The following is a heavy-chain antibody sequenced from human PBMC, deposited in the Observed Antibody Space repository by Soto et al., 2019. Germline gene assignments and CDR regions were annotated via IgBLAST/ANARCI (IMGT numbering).Heavy chain of an antibody. CDR2: IKRKTDGGTT. D-gene: IGHD3-9*01. Sequence: GGSLRLCCAASEFTFSNAWMTWVRQASEKELEWVGRIKRKTDGGTTDYAATEKGRFTISRDDSKNTLYLQLNSLKTEATAVYYCTSNARMPRYFDWYHLHSYWGKGSLVTVSS. J-gene: IGHJ4*02. CDR3: TSNARMPRYFDWYHLHSY. V-gene: IGHV3-15*01. CDR1: EFTFSNAW.